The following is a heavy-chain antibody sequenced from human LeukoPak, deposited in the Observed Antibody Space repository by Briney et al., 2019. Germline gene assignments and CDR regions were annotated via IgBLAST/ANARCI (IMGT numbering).Heavy chain of an antibody. CDR1: GYTFTSYG. D-gene: IGHD6-13*01. CDR3: ARSPGYSSSWYYFDY. V-gene: IGHV1-18*01. Sequence: GASVKVSCKASGYTFTSYGISWVRQAPGQGLEWMGWISAYNGNTSYAQKLQGRVTMTTDTSTSTAYMELRSLRSDDTAVYYCARSPGYSSSWYYFDYWGQGTLVTVSS. J-gene: IGHJ4*02. CDR2: ISAYNGNT.